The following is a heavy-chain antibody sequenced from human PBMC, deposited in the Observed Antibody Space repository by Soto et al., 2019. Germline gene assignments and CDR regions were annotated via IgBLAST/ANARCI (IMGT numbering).Heavy chain of an antibody. V-gene: IGHV3-30-3*01. CDR1: GFTFSSYA. J-gene: IGHJ5*02. CDR2: ISYDGSNK. CDR3: AEGVRFDP. Sequence: QVQLVESGGGVVQPGRSLRLSCAASGFTFSSYAMHWVRQAPGKGLEWVAVISYDGSNKNYADSVKGRVTISRDNSKNTLYLQMNSRRAEDTAVYYCAEGVRFDPWGQGTLVTVSS. D-gene: IGHD3-16*01.